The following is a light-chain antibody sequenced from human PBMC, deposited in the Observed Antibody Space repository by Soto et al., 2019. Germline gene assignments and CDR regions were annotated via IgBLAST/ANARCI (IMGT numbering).Light chain of an antibody. CDR1: SSDVGGYNS. CDR2: EVS. Sequence: QSALTQPASVSGSPGQSITISCTGTSSDVGGYNSVSWYQHHPGKAPKLMIYEVSNRPSGVSNRFSGSKSGNTASLTISGLQAEDEADYYCGSYTSTSTLVFGGGTQLTVL. V-gene: IGLV2-14*01. CDR3: GSYTSTSTLV. J-gene: IGLJ3*02.